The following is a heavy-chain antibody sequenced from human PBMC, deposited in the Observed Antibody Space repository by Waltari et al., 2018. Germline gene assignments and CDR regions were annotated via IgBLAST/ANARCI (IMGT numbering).Heavy chain of an antibody. V-gene: IGHV4-59*08. J-gene: IGHJ4*02. CDR3: ACTLAAAISGIDY. CDR1: GGSISSYY. D-gene: IGHD2-15*01. Sequence: QVQLQESGPGLVKPSETLSLTCTVSGGSISSYYWSWIRQPPGKGLEWIGYIYYSGSTNYNPSLKSRVTISVDTSKNQFSLKLSSVTAADTAVYYCACTLAAAISGIDYWGQGTLVTVSS. CDR2: IYYSGST.